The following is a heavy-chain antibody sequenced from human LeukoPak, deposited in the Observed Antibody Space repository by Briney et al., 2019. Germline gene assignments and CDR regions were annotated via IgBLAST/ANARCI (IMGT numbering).Heavy chain of an antibody. J-gene: IGHJ4*02. Sequence: GGSLRLSCAASGFIFGNDAMHWVRQAPGKGLEWVAFIWFDGSNKHYADSVKGRFTISRDNSEDTLYLQMNSLRAEDTAVYYCARDFYDWGQGTLVTVSS. CDR1: GFIFGNDA. V-gene: IGHV3-30*02. CDR2: IWFDGSNK. CDR3: ARDFYD.